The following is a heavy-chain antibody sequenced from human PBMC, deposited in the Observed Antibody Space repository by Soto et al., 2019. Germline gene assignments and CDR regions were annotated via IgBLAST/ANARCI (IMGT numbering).Heavy chain of an antibody. CDR2: ISYDGSNK. D-gene: IGHD2-8*01. CDR3: ARDRLYGDGWYFDL. Sequence: QVQLVESGGGVVQPGRSLRLSCAASGFTFSSYAMHWVRQAPGKGLEWVAVISYDGSNKYYADSVKGRFTISRDNSKNTLYLQMNSLRAEDTAVYYCARDRLYGDGWYFDLWGRGILVTVSS. J-gene: IGHJ2*01. V-gene: IGHV3-30-3*01. CDR1: GFTFSSYA.